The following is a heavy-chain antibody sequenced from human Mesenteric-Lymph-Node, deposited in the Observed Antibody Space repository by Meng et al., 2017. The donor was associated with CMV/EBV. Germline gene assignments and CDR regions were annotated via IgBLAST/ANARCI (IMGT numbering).Heavy chain of an antibody. V-gene: IGHV3-30*04. CDR3: ARVDGVLGWLPRRGDFDS. Sequence: GESLKISCAASGFTFSTYAMHWVRQAPGKGLEWVAVISYDGSNKFYTDSVKGRFTISRDNSKNTLYLQMNSLRPEDTAVYYCARVDGVLGWLPRRGDFDSWGQGTQVTVSS. CDR1: GFTFSTYA. J-gene: IGHJ5*01. CDR2: ISYDGSNK. D-gene: IGHD3-3*01.